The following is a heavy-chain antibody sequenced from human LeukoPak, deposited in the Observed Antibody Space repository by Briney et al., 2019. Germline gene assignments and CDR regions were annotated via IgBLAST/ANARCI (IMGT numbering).Heavy chain of an antibody. CDR3: AREGVGIAAAGTFDY. CDR1: GFTFSSYG. D-gene: IGHD6-13*01. V-gene: IGHV3-33*08. J-gene: IGHJ4*02. Sequence: GGSLRLSCAASGFTFSSYGMHWVRQAPGKGLEWVAVIWYGGSNKYYADSVKGRFTISRDNAKNSLYLQMNSLRAEDTAVYYCAREGVGIAAAGTFDYWGQGTLVTVSS. CDR2: IWYGGSNK.